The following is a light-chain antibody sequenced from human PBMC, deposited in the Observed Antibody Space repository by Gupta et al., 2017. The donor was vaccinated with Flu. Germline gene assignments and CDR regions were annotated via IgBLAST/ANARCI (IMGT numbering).Light chain of an antibody. CDR2: GAS. Sequence: PSSVSASVGDRVTITCRASRDMKNDVGWFQQKPGKAPQLLIFGASRVQSGVPSRFSGSGAGADFTLTINSLQPEDFATYYCRQNYFFPKTFGQGTTLEVK. CDR1: RDMKND. CDR3: RQNYFFPKT. V-gene: IGKV1-6*02. J-gene: IGKJ1*01.